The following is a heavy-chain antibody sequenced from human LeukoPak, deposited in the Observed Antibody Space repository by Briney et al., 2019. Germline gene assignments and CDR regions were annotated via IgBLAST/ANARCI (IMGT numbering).Heavy chain of an antibody. V-gene: IGHV1-2*02. Sequence: ASVKVSCKASGYTFTGYYMHWVRQAPGQGLEWMGWINPNSGGTNYAQKFQGRVTMTRDTSISTAYMELSRLRSDDTAVYYCARNLGGYSSPAHWGQGTLVTVSS. J-gene: IGHJ4*02. CDR2: INPNSGGT. CDR3: ARNLGGYSSPAH. D-gene: IGHD5-18*01. CDR1: GYTFTGYY.